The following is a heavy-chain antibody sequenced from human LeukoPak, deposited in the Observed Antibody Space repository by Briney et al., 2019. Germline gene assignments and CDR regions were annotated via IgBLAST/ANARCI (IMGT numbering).Heavy chain of an antibody. Sequence: ASVKVSCKASGYTFTSDDINWVRQATGQGLEWMGWMNPNSGNTGYAQKFQGRVTMTRNTSISTAYMELSSLRSEDTAVYYCARVSGYYYYYYYMDVWGKGTTVTLSS. CDR2: MNPNSGNT. D-gene: IGHD3-22*01. J-gene: IGHJ6*03. CDR1: GYTFTSDD. V-gene: IGHV1-8*01. CDR3: ARVSGYYYYYYYMDV.